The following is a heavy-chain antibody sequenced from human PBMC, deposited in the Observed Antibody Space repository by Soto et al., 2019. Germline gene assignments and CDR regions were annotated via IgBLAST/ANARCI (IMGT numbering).Heavy chain of an antibody. CDR1: GLTFSYFA. D-gene: IGHD2-2*01. CDR2: TRSNGEYT. Sequence: EVQLLESGGGLVQPGGSLRLSCAVSGLTFSYFAMSWVRQAPGKGLEWVSTTRSNGEYTYYGDSAKGRFTVSRDNSKNTLYLEMSSVRAEDTAVYYCAKDSRNVAVSAARVYGMDVWGQGTTVTVSS. CDR3: AKDSRNVAVSAARVYGMDV. J-gene: IGHJ6*02. V-gene: IGHV3-23*01.